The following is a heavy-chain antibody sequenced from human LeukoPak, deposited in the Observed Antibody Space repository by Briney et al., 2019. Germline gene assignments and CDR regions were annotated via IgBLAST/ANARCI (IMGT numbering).Heavy chain of an antibody. J-gene: IGHJ5*02. CDR1: GYTFTSYA. CDR2: IDTNTGNP. Sequence: ASVKVSCKASGYTFTSYAMNWVRQAPGQGLEWMGWIDTNTGNPTYAQGFTGRFVFSLDTSVSTAYLQISSLKAEDTAVYYCARDFGLLWGLGFDPWGQGTLVTVSS. V-gene: IGHV7-4-1*02. CDR3: ARDFGLLWGLGFDP. D-gene: IGHD3-16*01.